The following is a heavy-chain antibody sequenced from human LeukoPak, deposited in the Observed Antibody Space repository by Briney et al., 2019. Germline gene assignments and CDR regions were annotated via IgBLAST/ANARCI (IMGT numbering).Heavy chain of an antibody. CDR2: ISWNSGSI. Sequence: AGGSLRLSCAASGFTFDDYAMHWVRQAPGKGLEWVSGISWNSGSIGYADSVKGRFTISRDNAKNSLYLQMNSLRAEDTALYYCARGYYYDSSGYPGDYWGQGTLVTVSS. CDR3: ARGYYYDSSGYPGDY. V-gene: IGHV3-9*01. J-gene: IGHJ4*02. D-gene: IGHD3-22*01. CDR1: GFTFDDYA.